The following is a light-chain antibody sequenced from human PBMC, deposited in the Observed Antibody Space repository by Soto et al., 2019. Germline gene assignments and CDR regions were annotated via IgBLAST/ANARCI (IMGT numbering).Light chain of an antibody. CDR1: QSVSSSF. CDR3: HQYGSSPAT. V-gene: IGKV3-20*01. Sequence: EIVMTQSPATLSVSPGERATLSCRASQSVSSSFLAWYQQKPGQAPRLLIFGASSRATGIPDRFRGSGSVTDFTLTISRLEPEDFAVYYCHQYGSSPATFGQGTKVDIK. CDR2: GAS. J-gene: IGKJ1*01.